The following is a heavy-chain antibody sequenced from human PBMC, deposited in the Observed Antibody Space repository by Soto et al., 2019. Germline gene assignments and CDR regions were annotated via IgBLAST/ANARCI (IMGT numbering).Heavy chain of an antibody. CDR2: IIPILGIA. D-gene: IGHD6-13*01. CDR1: GGTFSSYT. J-gene: IGHJ4*02. V-gene: IGHV1-69*02. Sequence: SVKVSCKASGGTFSSYTISWVRQAPGQGLEWVGRIIPILGIANYAQKFQGRVTITADKSTSTAYMELSSLRSEDTAVYYCARGFHSTSIAEPGILYYWGQGTLVTVSS. CDR3: ARGFHSTSIAEPGILYY.